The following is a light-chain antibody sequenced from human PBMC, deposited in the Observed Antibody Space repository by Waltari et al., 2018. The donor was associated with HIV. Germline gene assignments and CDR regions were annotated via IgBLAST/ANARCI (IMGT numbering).Light chain of an antibody. V-gene: IGKV1-5*03. CDR2: AAS. Sequence: DIQMTQSPSTLSASVGDRVTITCRASQSISNWLAWYQQKPGKAPKLLIHAASSLESGVPSRFSGSGSGTEFTLTISSLQPDDFATYYCQQYNSNLFTFGPGTTVDIK. CDR3: QQYNSNLFT. CDR1: QSISNW. J-gene: IGKJ3*01.